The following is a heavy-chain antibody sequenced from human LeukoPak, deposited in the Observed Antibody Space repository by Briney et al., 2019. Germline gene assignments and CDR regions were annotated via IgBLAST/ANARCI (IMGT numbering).Heavy chain of an antibody. CDR2: IFTSGRT. CDR1: GDSISSYY. J-gene: IGHJ3*02. D-gene: IGHD4-17*01. Sequence: SETLSLTCTVSGDSISSYYWSWIRQPAGKGLEWIGRIFTSGRTNYNPSLKSRVTISVDTSKNQFSLKLSSVTAADTAVYYCARWLRNYGYDAFDIWGQGTMVTVSS. CDR3: ARWLRNYGYDAFDI. V-gene: IGHV4-4*07.